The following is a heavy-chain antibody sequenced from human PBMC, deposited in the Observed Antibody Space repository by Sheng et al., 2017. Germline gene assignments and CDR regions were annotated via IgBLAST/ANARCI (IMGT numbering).Heavy chain of an antibody. CDR3: VKPIYTTTWFDAFDV. D-gene: IGHD6-13*01. CDR2: LSGGGGSA. J-gene: IGHJ3*01. V-gene: IGHV3-23*04. CDR1: GFTFSSYA. Sequence: QLVESGGGLVQPGGSLRLSCAASGFTFSSYAMGWVRQAPGQGLEWVSILSGGGGSAYYADSVKGRYTISRVNSRNTLYLQMNNLRAEDSAVYFCVKPIYTTTWFDAFDVWGQGTRVTVSS.